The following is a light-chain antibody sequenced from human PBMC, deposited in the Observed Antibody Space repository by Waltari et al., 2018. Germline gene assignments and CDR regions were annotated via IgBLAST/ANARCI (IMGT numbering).Light chain of an antibody. V-gene: IGLV2-14*03. Sequence: QSALTQPASVSGSPGQSITISCTGTSSDVGGYNYVSWYQQHPGKAPKLIIDNVSNRPSGFFNCFSGSKSGNTASLTISGLQAEDEADYYCSSYTSSSTLVFGGGTKLTVL. CDR1: SSDVGGYNY. J-gene: IGLJ2*01. CDR3: SSYTSSSTLV. CDR2: NVS.